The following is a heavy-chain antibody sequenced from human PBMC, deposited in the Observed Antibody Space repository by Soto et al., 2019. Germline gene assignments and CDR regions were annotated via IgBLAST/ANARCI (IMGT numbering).Heavy chain of an antibody. CDR1: GGSFSGYY. D-gene: IGHD6-13*01. CDR2: INHSGST. CDR3: AGGHVRSSSWYWDYYYGMDV. Sequence: SETLSLTCAVYGGSFSGYYWSWLRQPPGKGLEWVGEINHSGSTNYNPSLKSRVTISVDTSKNQFSLKLSSVTAADTAVYYCAGGHVRSSSWYWDYYYGMDVWGQGTTVTVSS. V-gene: IGHV4-34*01. J-gene: IGHJ6*02.